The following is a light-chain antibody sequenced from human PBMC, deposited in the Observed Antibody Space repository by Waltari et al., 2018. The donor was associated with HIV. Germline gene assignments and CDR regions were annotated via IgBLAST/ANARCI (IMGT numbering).Light chain of an antibody. CDR3: MQGTHWPWT. CDR2: KVS. V-gene: IGKV2-30*01. J-gene: IGKJ1*01. Sequence: DIVMTQSPLSLPVTLGQPASISCRSSQSLVYRDGNTYLNWFQQRPGQSPRRLIYKVSNRDSGVPDRLGGSGSGTDFTLTISRVEAEDVGVYYCMQGTHWPWTFGQGTKVEIK. CDR1: QSLVYRDGNTY.